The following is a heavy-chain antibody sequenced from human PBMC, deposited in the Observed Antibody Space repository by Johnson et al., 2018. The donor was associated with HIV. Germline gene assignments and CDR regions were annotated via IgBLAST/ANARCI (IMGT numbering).Heavy chain of an antibody. V-gene: IGHV3-30*02. J-gene: IGHJ3*02. CDR1: GFTFSSYG. Sequence: QVQLVESGGGVVQPGGSLRLSCAASGFTFSSYGMHWVRQAPCKGLEWVAVIRYDGSNKYYADSVKGRFTISRDNSKNTVVRQMNRLRAEDTALYYCAKLSDNGGFDIWGQGTMVIGSS. CDR2: IRYDGSNK. CDR3: AKLSDNGGFDI. D-gene: IGHD4/OR15-4a*01.